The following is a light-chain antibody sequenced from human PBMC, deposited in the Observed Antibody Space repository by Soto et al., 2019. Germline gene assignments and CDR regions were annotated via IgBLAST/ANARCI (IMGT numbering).Light chain of an antibody. CDR3: QSYDINLSGV. J-gene: IGLJ3*02. Sequence: QSALTQPPSVSGAPGQRVTISCTGSFFNIGAGYDVHWYQQLPETAPKLLIYGNNNRPSGVPDRFSASKSGSSASLTITGLQAEDEADYYCQSYDINLSGVFGGGTKVTVL. CDR1: FFNIGAGYD. V-gene: IGLV1-40*01. CDR2: GNN.